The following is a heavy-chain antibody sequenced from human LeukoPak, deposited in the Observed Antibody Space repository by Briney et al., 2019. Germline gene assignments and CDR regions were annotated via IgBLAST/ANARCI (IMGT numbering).Heavy chain of an antibody. CDR2: IIPIFGTA. Sequence: SVKVSCKASGGTFSSYAISWVRQAPGQGLEWMGGIIPIFGTANYAQKFQGRVTITADESTSTAYMELRSLRSDDTAVYYCARGGSYSSGWYDYWGQGTLVTVSS. V-gene: IGHV1-69*13. CDR3: ARGGSYSSGWYDY. D-gene: IGHD6-19*01. J-gene: IGHJ4*02. CDR1: GGTFSSYA.